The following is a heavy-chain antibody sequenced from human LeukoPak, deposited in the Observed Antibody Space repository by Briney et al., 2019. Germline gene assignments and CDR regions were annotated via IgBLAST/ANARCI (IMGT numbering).Heavy chain of an antibody. Sequence: PGRSLTLSCVASGFTLSNYAMHWVRQAPGKGLEWVAVISKEDTDKFYADSVKGRFTLSRDKSKNTLYLHMNSLRAEDTAVYYCAGTELWSGYYPFDYWGQGTLVTVSS. J-gene: IGHJ4*02. CDR3: AGTELWSGYYPFDY. V-gene: IGHV3-30*04. D-gene: IGHD3-3*01. CDR1: GFTLSNYA. CDR2: ISKEDTDK.